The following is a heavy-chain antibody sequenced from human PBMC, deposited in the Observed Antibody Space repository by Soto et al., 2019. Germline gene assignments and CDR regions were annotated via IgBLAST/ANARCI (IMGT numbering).Heavy chain of an antibody. CDR2: ISYDGSNK. V-gene: IGHV3-30-3*01. D-gene: IGHD3-22*01. J-gene: IGHJ6*02. Sequence: QVQLVESGGGVVQPGRSLRLSCAASGFTFSSYAMHWVRQAPGKGLEWVAVISYDGSNKYYADSVKGRFTISRDNSKNTLYLQMNSLRAEDTAVYYCARERLVVISYYGMDVWGQGTTVTVSS. CDR3: ARERLVVISYYGMDV. CDR1: GFTFSSYA.